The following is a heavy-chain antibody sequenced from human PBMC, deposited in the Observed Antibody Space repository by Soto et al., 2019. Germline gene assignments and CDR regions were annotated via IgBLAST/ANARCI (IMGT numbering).Heavy chain of an antibody. D-gene: IGHD2-15*01. CDR1: GYTFTSYG. CDR2: ISAYNGNT. CDR3: ARDCSGGSCYSDY. J-gene: IGHJ4*02. Sequence: AALKVYCNTSGYTFTSYGIICVRHTPGQGLELIGWISAYNGNTNYAQKLQGRVTMTTDTSTSTAYMELRSLRSDDTAVYYCARDCSGGSCYSDYWGQGTLVTVSS. V-gene: IGHV1-18*01.